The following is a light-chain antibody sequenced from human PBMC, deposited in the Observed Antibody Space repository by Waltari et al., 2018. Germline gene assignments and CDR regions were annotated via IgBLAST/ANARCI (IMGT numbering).Light chain of an antibody. J-gene: IGKJ4*01. Sequence: ILTQSPATLSLSPGERATPSCRASQSVVNYLAWYQQKPGQAPRLLIYGASSRATGIPDRFSATGSGTEFTLTISSLEPEDFAVYYCQKYSNSPLTFGGGTKVEIK. CDR1: QSVVNY. CDR2: GAS. CDR3: QKYSNSPLT. V-gene: IGKV3-11*01.